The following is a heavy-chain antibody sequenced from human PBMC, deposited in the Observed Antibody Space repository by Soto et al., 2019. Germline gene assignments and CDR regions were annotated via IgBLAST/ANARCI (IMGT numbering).Heavy chain of an antibody. CDR3: ARSYGSGSWGGYYYYGMDV. CDR2: IYHSGST. CDR1: CYSISSGYY. D-gene: IGHD3-10*01. Sequence: SETLSLTCAVSCYSISSGYYWGWIRQPPGKGLEWIGSIYHSGSTYYNPSLKSRVTISVDTSKNQFSLKLSSVTAADTAVYYCARSYGSGSWGGYYYYGMDVWGQGTTVTVSS. J-gene: IGHJ6*02. V-gene: IGHV4-38-2*01.